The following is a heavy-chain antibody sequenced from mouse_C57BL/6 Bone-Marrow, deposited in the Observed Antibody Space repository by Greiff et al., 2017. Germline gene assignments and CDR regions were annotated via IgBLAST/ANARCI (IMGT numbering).Heavy chain of an antibody. J-gene: IGHJ3*01. V-gene: IGHV1-7*01. CDR2: INPSSGYT. CDR1: GYTFTSYW. CDR3: ARTDYGNWGCAY. Sequence: QVQLQQSGAELAKPGASVKLSCKASGYTFTSYWMHWVKQRPGQGLEWIGYINPSSGYTKYNQKFKDKATLTAAKSSSTAYMQLSSLTYEDSAVYYCARTDYGNWGCAYWGQGTLVTVSA. D-gene: IGHD2-1*01.